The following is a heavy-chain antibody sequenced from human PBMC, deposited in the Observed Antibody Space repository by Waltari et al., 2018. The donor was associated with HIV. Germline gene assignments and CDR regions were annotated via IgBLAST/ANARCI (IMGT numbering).Heavy chain of an antibody. D-gene: IGHD4-17*01. CDR1: GFTFSSYG. Sequence: QVQLVESGGGVVQPGGSLRLSCAASGFTFSSYGMHWVRQAPGKGLEWVAFIRYDGSNKYYVDSVKGRFTISRDNSKNTLYLQMNSLRAEDTAVYYCAKDGSRDYGGNPEYFQHWGQGTMVTVSS. CDR3: AKDGSRDYGGNPEYFQH. CDR2: IRYDGSNK. J-gene: IGHJ1*01. V-gene: IGHV3-30*02.